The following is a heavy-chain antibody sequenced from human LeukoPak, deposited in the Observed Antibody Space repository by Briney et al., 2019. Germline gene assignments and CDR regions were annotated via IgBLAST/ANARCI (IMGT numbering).Heavy chain of an antibody. V-gene: IGHV1-2*06. CDR1: GYTFTSYE. J-gene: IGHJ6*03. D-gene: IGHD2-8*01. CDR2: INPNSGDT. CDR3: ARSAEHCNNGVCFTDYYMDV. Sequence: ASVKVSCKASGYTFTSYEINWVRRAPGQGLEWLGRINPNSGDTNYAQNLHGRVTMTRDTSITTAYMELNSLTSDDTAVYFCARSAEHCNNGVCFTDYYMDVWGKGTTVTVSS.